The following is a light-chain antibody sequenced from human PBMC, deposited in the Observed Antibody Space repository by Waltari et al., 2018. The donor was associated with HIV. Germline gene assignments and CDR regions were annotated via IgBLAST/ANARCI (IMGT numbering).Light chain of an antibody. CDR3: QAWDKTVV. J-gene: IGLJ2*01. Sequence: YGLTQAPSVSVSPGQTAYISCSGDELGDKYASWYQHKPGQSPVLVIYQDNKRPSGIPERFSGSNSGNTATLTISRTQAMDEADYYCQAWDKTVVFGGGTKLTV. CDR2: QDN. V-gene: IGLV3-1*01. CDR1: ELGDKY.